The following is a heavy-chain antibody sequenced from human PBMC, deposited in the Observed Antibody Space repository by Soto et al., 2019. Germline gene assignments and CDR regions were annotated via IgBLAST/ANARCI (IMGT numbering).Heavy chain of an antibody. CDR3: ARDRRDVVVVAATPYYYGMDV. CDR2: IYYSGST. J-gene: IGHJ6*02. CDR1: GGSISSGGYY. Sequence: QVQLQESGPGLVKPSQTLSLTCTVSGGSISSGGYYWSWIRQHPVKGLEWIGYIYYSGSTYYNPSLTSRVTISVDTSKNQFSLKLSSVTAADTAVYYCARDRRDVVVVAATPYYYGMDVWGQGTTVTVSS. V-gene: IGHV4-31*03. D-gene: IGHD2-15*01.